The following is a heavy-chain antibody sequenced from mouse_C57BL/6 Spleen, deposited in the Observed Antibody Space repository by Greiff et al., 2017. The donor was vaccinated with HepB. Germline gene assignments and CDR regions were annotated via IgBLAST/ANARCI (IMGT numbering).Heavy chain of an antibody. J-gene: IGHJ4*01. Sequence: VQLQQSGAELVRPGASVKLSCTASGFNIKDDYMHWVKQRPEQGLEWIGWIDPENGDTEYASKFQGKATITADTSSNTAYLQLSSLTSEDTAVYYGTTSDGSSYGYYAMDYWGQGTSVTVSS. CDR2: IDPENGDT. V-gene: IGHV14-4*01. D-gene: IGHD1-1*01. CDR1: GFNIKDDY. CDR3: TTSDGSSYGYYAMDY.